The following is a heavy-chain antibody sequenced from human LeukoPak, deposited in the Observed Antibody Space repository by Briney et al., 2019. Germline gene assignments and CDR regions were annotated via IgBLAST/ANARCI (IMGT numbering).Heavy chain of an antibody. CDR1: GFTFSSYN. V-gene: IGHV3-21*01. CDR3: ARVDCSSTSCYTGLVDY. D-gene: IGHD2-2*02. Sequence: GGSLRLSCAASGFTFSSYNMNWVRQAPGKGLEWVSSISSSSSYIYYADSVKGRFTISRDNAKNSLYLQMNSLRAEDTAVYYCARVDCSSTSCYTGLVDYWGQGTLVTVSS. CDR2: ISSSSSYI. J-gene: IGHJ4*02.